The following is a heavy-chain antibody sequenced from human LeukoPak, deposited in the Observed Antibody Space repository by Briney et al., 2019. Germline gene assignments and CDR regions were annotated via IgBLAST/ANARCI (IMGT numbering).Heavy chain of an antibody. V-gene: IGHV3-33*06. CDR3: AKLWFGELFVRDY. CDR1: GFTFSSYG. J-gene: IGHJ4*02. D-gene: IGHD3-10*01. Sequence: GRSLRLSCAASGFTFSSYGMHWVRQAPGKGLEWVAFIWYDGSNKYYADSVKGRFTISRDNSKNTLYLQMNSLRAEDTAVYYCAKLWFGELFVRDYWGQGTLVTVSS. CDR2: IWYDGSNK.